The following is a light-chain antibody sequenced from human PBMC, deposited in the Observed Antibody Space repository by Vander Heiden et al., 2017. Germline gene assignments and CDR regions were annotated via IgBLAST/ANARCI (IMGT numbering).Light chain of an antibody. J-gene: IGKJ3*01. CDR2: GAS. V-gene: IGKV1-39*01. Sequence: DIQMTQSPASLSASIGDRVTITCRADQTISRYLNWYQQRPGIAPKLLIYGASTFERGVPSRFRGSGSGTEFTLSINRLLTEDFRTYYCQQSDRTAFSFGHGSLVDIK. CDR3: QQSDRTAFS. CDR1: QTISRY.